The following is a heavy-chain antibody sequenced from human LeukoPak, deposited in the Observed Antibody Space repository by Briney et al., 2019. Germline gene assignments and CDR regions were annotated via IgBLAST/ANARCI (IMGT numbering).Heavy chain of an antibody. J-gene: IGHJ4*02. CDR2: IWYDGSNK. V-gene: IGHV3-33*01. D-gene: IGHD2-15*01. Sequence: GGSLRLSCAASGFTFSSYGTHWVRQAPGKGLEWVAVIWYDGSNKYYADSVKGRFTISRDNSKNTLYLQMNSLRAEDTAVYYCARDKGPRGRGYFDYWGQGTLVTVSS. CDR1: GFTFSSYG. CDR3: ARDKGPRGRGYFDY.